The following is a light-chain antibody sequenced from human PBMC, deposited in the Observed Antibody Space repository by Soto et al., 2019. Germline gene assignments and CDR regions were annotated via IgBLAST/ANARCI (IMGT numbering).Light chain of an antibody. CDR1: SDDVGGYNY. J-gene: IGLJ1*01. Sequence: QSALTQPASVSGSPGQSITISCTVTSDDVGGYNYVSWYQHHPGEAPKLVIYEVYNRASGVSNRFSGSKSGNTAFLTISGLQADDEADYYCCSKTSTISYVFGSGTKVTVL. CDR3: CSKTSTISYV. CDR2: EVY. V-gene: IGLV2-14*01.